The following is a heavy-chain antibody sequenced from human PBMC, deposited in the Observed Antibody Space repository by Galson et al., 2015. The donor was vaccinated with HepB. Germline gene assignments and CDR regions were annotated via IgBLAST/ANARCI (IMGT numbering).Heavy chain of an antibody. V-gene: IGHV3-23*01. CDR1: GFTFNNHA. CDR3: AKGLSIDP. Sequence: SLRLSCAASGFTFNNHAMSWVRQAPGKGLEWVAVINGRGNKTQYADSVRGRFIISRDNSKSTVYLQMNSLRAGDTAEYHCAKGLSIDPWGQGTRVTVPS. J-gene: IGHJ5*02. CDR2: INGRGNKT.